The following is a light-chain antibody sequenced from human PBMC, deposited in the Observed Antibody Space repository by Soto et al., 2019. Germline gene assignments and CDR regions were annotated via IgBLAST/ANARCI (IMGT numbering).Light chain of an antibody. Sequence: QSALTQPVSVSGSPGQSITISCTGTSSDVGGYKFVSWYQQHPGKAPKLMIYEVNNRPSGVSNRFSGSKSGNTASLTISGLQAEDEADYYCSSYTTSSTLEVFGTGTKVTVL. J-gene: IGLJ1*01. V-gene: IGLV2-14*01. CDR3: SSYTTSSTLEV. CDR1: SSDVGGYKF. CDR2: EVN.